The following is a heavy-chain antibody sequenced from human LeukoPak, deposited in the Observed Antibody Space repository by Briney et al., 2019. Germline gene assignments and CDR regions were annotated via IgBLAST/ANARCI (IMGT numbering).Heavy chain of an antibody. CDR1: GGSFSGYY. CDR3: ARATGSGWYPKKEYFQH. V-gene: IGHV4-34*01. D-gene: IGHD6-19*01. J-gene: IGHJ1*01. CDR2: INHSGST. Sequence: SETLSLTCAVYGGSFSGYYWSWIRQPPGKGLEWIGEINHSGSTNYNPSLRSRVTISVDTSKNQFSLKLSSVTAADTAVYYCARATGSGWYPKKEYFQHWGQGTLVTVSS.